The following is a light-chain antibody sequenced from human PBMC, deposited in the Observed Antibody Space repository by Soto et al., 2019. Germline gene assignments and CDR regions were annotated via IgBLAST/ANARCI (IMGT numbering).Light chain of an antibody. CDR2: DAS. CDR1: QSVGRY. Sequence: PGEGSTLSCRATQSVGRYLAWYQQKPGQAPRLLIYDASNRSTDIAARFSGSGSGTDFTLTISSLEPEDFAVYYCQQRSDWPSTFGRGTKVQIK. V-gene: IGKV3-11*01. J-gene: IGKJ4*01. CDR3: QQRSDWPST.